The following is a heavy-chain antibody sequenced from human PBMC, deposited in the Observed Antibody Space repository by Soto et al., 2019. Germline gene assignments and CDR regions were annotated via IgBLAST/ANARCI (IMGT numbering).Heavy chain of an antibody. CDR1: GFICGSYD. D-gene: IGHD2-8*02. Sequence: GGSLRLSCAASGFICGSYDMIWVRQAPGKGLEWVSTILVDGRTFYVDSVKGRFTISRDSSQNTVYLQMNSLTAGDTALYYCAKATATGGGAFDICGQGTKVTVSS. V-gene: IGHV3-23*01. CDR2: ILVDGRT. CDR3: AKATATGGGAFDI. J-gene: IGHJ3*02.